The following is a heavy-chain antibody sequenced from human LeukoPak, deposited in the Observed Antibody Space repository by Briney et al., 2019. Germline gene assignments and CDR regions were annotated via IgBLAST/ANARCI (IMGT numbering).Heavy chain of an antibody. CDR1: RFTYVTYA. D-gene: IGHD3-22*01. CDR3: AKEGKDYYDSSGYYYGY. Sequence: GGSLRLSCAVSRFTYVTYAMSSVRKAPGKGLEWVSAISGSGGSTYYADSAKGRFTISRDNSKNTLYLKMNSLRAEDTAVYYCAKEGKDYYDSSGYYYGYWGQGTLVTVSS. J-gene: IGHJ4*02. CDR2: ISGSGGST. V-gene: IGHV3-23*01.